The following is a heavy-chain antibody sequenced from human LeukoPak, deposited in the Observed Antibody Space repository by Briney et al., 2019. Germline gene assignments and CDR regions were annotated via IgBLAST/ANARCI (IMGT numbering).Heavy chain of an antibody. V-gene: IGHV3-23*01. J-gene: IGHJ1*01. CDR2: INHSEGKT. Sequence: GGSLRLSCAASGFTFSSFAMSWVRQVPGKGLDWVSSINHSEGKTYYADSVKGRFTISRDNSKNTLYLQMNSLRAEDTAVYFCAITYFYDSRGYYSFQHWGQGTLVTVSS. CDR3: AITYFYDSRGYYSFQH. CDR1: GFTFSSFA. D-gene: IGHD3-22*01.